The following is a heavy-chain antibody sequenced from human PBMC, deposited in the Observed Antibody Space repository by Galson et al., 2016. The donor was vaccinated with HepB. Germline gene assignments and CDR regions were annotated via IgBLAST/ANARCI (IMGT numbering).Heavy chain of an antibody. D-gene: IGHD2-2*01. V-gene: IGHV3-7*01. CDR1: GFTFNHYA. Sequence: SLRLSCAASGFTFNHYAMHWVRQAPGKGLEWLANIKEDGSSTNHVDSVKGRFTISRDNAKNSLYLQMNSLRAEDTAVYFCAREERYCSSMRCQNPGYGMDVWGQGTTVTVSS. J-gene: IGHJ6*02. CDR3: AREERYCSSMRCQNPGYGMDV. CDR2: IKEDGSST.